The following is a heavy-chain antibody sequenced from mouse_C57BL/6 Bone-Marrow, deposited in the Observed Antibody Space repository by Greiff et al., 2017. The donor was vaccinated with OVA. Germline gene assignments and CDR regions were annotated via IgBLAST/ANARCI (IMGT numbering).Heavy chain of an antibody. J-gene: IGHJ1*03. CDR3: ARNLITTVVDWYFDV. D-gene: IGHD1-1*01. V-gene: IGHV5-17*01. CDR2: ISSGRSTI. CDR1: GFTFSDYG. Sequence: EVKLMESGGGLVKPGGSLKLSCAASGFTFSDYGMHWVRQAPEKGLEWVAYISSGRSTIYYADTVKGRFTISRDNAKNTLFLQMTSLRSEDTAMYYCARNLITTVVDWYFDVWGTGTTVTVSS.